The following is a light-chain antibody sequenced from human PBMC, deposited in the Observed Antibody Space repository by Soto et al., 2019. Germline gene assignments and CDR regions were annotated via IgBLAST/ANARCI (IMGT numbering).Light chain of an antibody. Sequence: QSVLTQPPSVSGAPGQRVTISCTGSSSNIGAGYNVHWYQQLPGTAPKLLIYGNSNRPSEVPDRFSGSKSGTSASLAITGLQAEDEADYYCQSYDSSLSGWVFGGGTQLTVL. CDR3: QSYDSSLSGWV. CDR2: GNS. CDR1: SSNIGAGYN. V-gene: IGLV1-40*01. J-gene: IGLJ3*02.